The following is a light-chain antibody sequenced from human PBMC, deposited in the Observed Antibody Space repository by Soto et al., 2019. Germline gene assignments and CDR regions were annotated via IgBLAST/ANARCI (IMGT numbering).Light chain of an antibody. V-gene: IGLV1-44*01. CDR3: AAWDDSLIAVV. CDR2: TNN. J-gene: IGLJ2*01. Sequence: QSVLTQPPSASGTPGQRVTISCSGSRSNIGSTTVNWYQQVPGTAPKLLIYTNNQRPSGVPDRFSGSKSDTSASLAISGLQSEDEADYYCAAWDDSLIAVVFGGGTKLTVL. CDR1: RSNIGSTT.